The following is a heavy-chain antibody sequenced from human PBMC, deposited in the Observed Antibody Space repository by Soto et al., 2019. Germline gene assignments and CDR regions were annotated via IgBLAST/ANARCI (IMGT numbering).Heavy chain of an antibody. J-gene: IGHJ5*02. V-gene: IGHV4-39*01. D-gene: IGHD6-6*01. Sequence: QLQLQESGPGLVKPSETLSLTCTVSGGSISSSSYYWGWIRQPPGKGLEWIGSIYYSGSTYYNPSLKSRVTISVDTSKNQFSLKLSSVTAADTAVYYCARQGIAARPRLFIGIDPWGQGTLVTVSS. CDR2: IYYSGST. CDR3: ARQGIAARPRLFIGIDP. CDR1: GGSISSSSYY.